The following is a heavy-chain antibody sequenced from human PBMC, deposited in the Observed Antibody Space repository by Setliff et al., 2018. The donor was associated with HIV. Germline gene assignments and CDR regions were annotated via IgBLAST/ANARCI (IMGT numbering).Heavy chain of an antibody. CDR3: ARALPGITMIVVVITEVESAFDI. Sequence: ASVKVSCKASGYTFTAYYLHWVRQAPGQGLEWMGRINPNNGDTNYAQKFQGRVTLTRDTSISTAYMEVSNLRSDDTAVYYCARALPGITMIVVVITEVESAFDIWGQGTMVTVSS. V-gene: IGHV1-2*06. D-gene: IGHD3-22*01. CDR2: INPNNGDT. J-gene: IGHJ3*02. CDR1: GYTFTAYY.